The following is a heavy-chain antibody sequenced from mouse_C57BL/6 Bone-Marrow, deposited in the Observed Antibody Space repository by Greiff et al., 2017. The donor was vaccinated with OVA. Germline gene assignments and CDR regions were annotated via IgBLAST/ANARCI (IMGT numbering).Heavy chain of an antibody. Sequence: QVQLQQSGAELARPGASVKLSCKASGYTFTSYGISWVKQRTGQGLEWIGEIYPRSGNTYYNEKFKGKATLTADKSSSTAYMELRSLTSEDSAVYFCARRGGGSSFYAMDYWGQGTSVTVSS. J-gene: IGHJ4*01. CDR2: IYPRSGNT. CDR1: GYTFTSYG. D-gene: IGHD1-1*01. CDR3: ARRGGGSSFYAMDY. V-gene: IGHV1-81*01.